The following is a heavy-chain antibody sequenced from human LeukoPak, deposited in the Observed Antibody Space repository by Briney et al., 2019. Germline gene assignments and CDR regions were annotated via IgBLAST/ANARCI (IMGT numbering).Heavy chain of an antibody. CDR2: IYYSGST. D-gene: IGHD3-22*01. CDR3: AREGEYYDSSGYFGWFDP. Sequence: PSETLSLTCTVSGGSISSYYWSWIRQPPGKGLEWIGYIYYSGSTNYNPSLKSRVTISVDTSKNQFSLKLSSVTAADTAVYYCAREGEYYDSSGYFGWFDPWGQGTLVTVSS. CDR1: GGSISSYY. J-gene: IGHJ5*02. V-gene: IGHV4-59*01.